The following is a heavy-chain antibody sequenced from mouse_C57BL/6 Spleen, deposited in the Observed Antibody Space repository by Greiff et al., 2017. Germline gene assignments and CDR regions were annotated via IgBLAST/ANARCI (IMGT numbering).Heavy chain of an antibody. CDR3: ARRLYGEDFDY. J-gene: IGHJ2*01. V-gene: IGHV1-81*01. D-gene: IGHD1-1*01. CDR2: IYPRSGNT. Sequence: QVHVKQSGAELARPGASVKLSCKASGYTFTSYGISWVKQRTGQGLEWIGEIYPRSGNTYYNEKFKGKATLTADKSSSTAYMELRSLTSEDSAVYFCARRLYGEDFDYWGQGTTLTVSS. CDR1: GYTFTSYG.